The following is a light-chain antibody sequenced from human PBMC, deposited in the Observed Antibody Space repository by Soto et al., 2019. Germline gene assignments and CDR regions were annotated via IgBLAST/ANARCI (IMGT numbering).Light chain of an antibody. J-gene: IGLJ1*01. V-gene: IGLV2-23*02. Sequence: QSALTQPASVSGSPGQSITISCTGTSGDVGNYNLVCWYQQHPGKAPRLMIYEVNKWPSGVSNRFSGSKSGNTASLTISGLQAEDEADYYCGSYVGSSTSYVFGTGTKLTVL. CDR3: GSYVGSSTSYV. CDR2: EVN. CDR1: SGDVGNYNL.